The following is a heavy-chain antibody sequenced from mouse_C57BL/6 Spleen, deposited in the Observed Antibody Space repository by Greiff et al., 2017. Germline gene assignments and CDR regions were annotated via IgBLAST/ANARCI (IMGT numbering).Heavy chain of an antibody. CDR1: GYTFTDYY. CDR2: INPNNGGT. D-gene: IGHD3-2*02. J-gene: IGHJ2*01. CDR3: ASWGSGYRYFDY. V-gene: IGHV1-26*01. Sequence: VQLQQSGPELVKPGASVKISCKASGYTFTDYYMNWVKQSHGKSLEWIGDINPNNGGTSYNQKFKGKATLTVDKSSSTAYMELRSLTSEDSAVYYCASWGSGYRYFDYWGQGTTLTVSS.